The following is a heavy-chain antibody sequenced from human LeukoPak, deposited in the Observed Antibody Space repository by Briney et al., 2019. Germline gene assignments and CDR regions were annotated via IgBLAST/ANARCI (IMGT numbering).Heavy chain of an antibody. Sequence: GSLRLPCAASGFTFSSYAMSWVRQAPGKGLEWVSAISGSGGSTYYADSVKGRFTISRDNSKNTLYLQMGSLRAEDMAVYYCARSAIWFGELSDYMDVWGKGTTVTVSS. CDR2: ISGSGGST. CDR3: ARSAIWFGELSDYMDV. D-gene: IGHD3-10*01. CDR1: GFTFSSYA. V-gene: IGHV3-23*01. J-gene: IGHJ6*03.